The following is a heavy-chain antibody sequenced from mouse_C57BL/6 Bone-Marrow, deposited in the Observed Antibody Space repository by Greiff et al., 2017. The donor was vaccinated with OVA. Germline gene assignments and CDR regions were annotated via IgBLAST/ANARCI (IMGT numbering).Heavy chain of an antibody. CDR2: IDPSDSYT. D-gene: IGHD1-1*01. V-gene: IGHV1-69*01. J-gene: IGHJ1*03. Sequence: QVQLQQSGAELVMPGASVKLSCKASGYTFTSYWMHWVKQRPGQGLEWIGEIDPSDSYTNYNQKFKGKSTLTVDKSSSTAYMQLSSLTSEDSAVYYCARSGITTVVATYWYFDVWGTGTTVTVSS. CDR1: GYTFTSYW. CDR3: ARSGITTVVATYWYFDV.